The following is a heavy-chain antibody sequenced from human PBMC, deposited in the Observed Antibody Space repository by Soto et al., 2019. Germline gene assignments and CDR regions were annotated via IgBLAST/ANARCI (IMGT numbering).Heavy chain of an antibody. Sequence: QTLSLTCAISGDSVSSNGAAWNWIRQSPSRGLEWLGRTYYRSKWYDDYAVSVKSRITINSDTSKNQFSLQLNFVTPEDTAVYYCARDEATNRYCYYYWGQGTVVTVSS. CDR3: ARDEATNRYCYYY. CDR1: GDSVSSNGAA. D-gene: IGHD2-21*02. V-gene: IGHV6-1*01. CDR2: TYYRSKWYD. J-gene: IGHJ4*02.